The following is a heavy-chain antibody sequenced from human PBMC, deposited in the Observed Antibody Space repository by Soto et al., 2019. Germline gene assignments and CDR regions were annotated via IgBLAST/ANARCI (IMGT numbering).Heavy chain of an antibody. J-gene: IGHJ6*02. CDR3: ARHNGPLYVGYYYDMDV. V-gene: IGHV4-39*01. D-gene: IGHD3-16*01. Sequence: SETLSLTCTVSGGSISSSSYYWGWIRKPPGKGLEWIGRIYYSGYTYYNPSLKSRVTISVDTSKNQFSLKLSSVTAADTAVYYCARHNGPLYVGYYYDMDVWGQGTTVTV. CDR2: IYYSGYT. CDR1: GGSISSSSYY.